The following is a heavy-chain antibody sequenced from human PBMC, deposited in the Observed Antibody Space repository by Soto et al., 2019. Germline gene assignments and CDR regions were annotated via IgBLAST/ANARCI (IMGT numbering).Heavy chain of an antibody. V-gene: IGHV3-23*01. D-gene: IGHD3-22*01. Sequence: PGGSLRLSCAASGFTFSNFAMTWVSQAPGEGLGWFSRISGTDDYTYYADSVKGRFTISRDNDRNTLFLHMNNLRADDTAMYYCAKGDSSCFEYFQSWGQGPLVTLS. CDR2: ISGTDDYT. J-gene: IGHJ1*01. CDR3: AKGDSSCFEYFQS. CDR1: GFTFSNFA.